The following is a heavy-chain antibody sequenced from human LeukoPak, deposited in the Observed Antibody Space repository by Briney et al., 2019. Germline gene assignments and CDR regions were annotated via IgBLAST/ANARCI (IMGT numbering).Heavy chain of an antibody. CDR1: GFSFSSFW. Sequence: PGGSLRLSCAASGFSFSSFWMTWVRQAPGKGLEWVSSISSSSSYIYYADSVKGRFTISRDNAKNSLYLQMNSLRAEDTAVYYCARGVAAADPWPHFQHWGQGTLVTVSS. CDR3: ARGVAAADPWPHFQH. V-gene: IGHV3-21*01. D-gene: IGHD6-13*01. CDR2: ISSSSSYI. J-gene: IGHJ1*01.